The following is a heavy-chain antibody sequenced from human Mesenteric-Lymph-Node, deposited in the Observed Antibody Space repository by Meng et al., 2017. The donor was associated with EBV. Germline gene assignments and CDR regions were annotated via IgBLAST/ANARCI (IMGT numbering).Heavy chain of an antibody. CDR1: GGSFSSSTYY. J-gene: IGHJ4*02. Sequence: QLQLQESGPGLVKPSETLSLTCSVSGGSFSSSTYYWGWIRQPPGRGLEYIGSIYYGGSAYYNPSLKTRVTISEDTSKNQFSLELNSVTAADTAVYYCARAGNYSPYLDYWGQGTLVTVSS. CDR2: IYYGGSA. D-gene: IGHD1-26*01. CDR3: ARAGNYSPYLDY. V-gene: IGHV4-39*01.